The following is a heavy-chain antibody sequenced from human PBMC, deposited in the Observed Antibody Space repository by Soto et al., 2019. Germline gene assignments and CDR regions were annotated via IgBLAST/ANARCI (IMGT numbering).Heavy chain of an antibody. CDR1: GFTFSDYY. J-gene: IGHJ4*02. CDR2: ISSRGRSDT. Sequence: QVQLVESGGDLVKPGGSLRLSCAASGFTFSDYYMSWIRQAPGKGLEWVSYISSRGRSDTNYADSVKGRFTVSRDNAKNSLYLQMNSLRAEDSAVYYCATHNSGSAWGYFHYWGQGTLVTVSS. CDR3: ATHNSGSAWGYFHY. D-gene: IGHD1-26*01. V-gene: IGHV3-11*05.